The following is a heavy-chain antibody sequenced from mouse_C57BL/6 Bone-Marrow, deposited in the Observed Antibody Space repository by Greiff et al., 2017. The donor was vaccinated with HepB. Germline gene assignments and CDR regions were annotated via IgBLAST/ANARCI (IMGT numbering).Heavy chain of an antibody. CDR2: ISSGGSYT. J-gene: IGHJ2*01. V-gene: IGHV5-6*01. D-gene: IGHD2-3*01. Sequence: EVQGVESGGDLVKPGGSLKLSCAASGFTFSSYGMSWVRQTPDKRLEWVATISSGGSYTYYPDSVKGRFTISRDNAKNTLYLQMRSLKSEDTAMYYCARQGGYYDYWGQGTTLTVSS. CDR1: GFTFSSYG. CDR3: ARQGGYYDY.